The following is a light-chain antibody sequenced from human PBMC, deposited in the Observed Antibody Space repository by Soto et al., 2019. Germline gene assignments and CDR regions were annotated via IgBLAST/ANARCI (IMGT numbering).Light chain of an antibody. CDR3: QQYNSYWT. J-gene: IGKJ1*01. Sequence: DIQMTQSPSSLSGSVGDRVTITCRASQTISAGLVWYQQKPGKGPKLLIYNASTLKRGVPSRFNGSGSHTESPLTISSLQPDDFASYYCQQYNSYWTFGQGTKVDIK. CDR2: NAS. CDR1: QTISAG. V-gene: IGKV1-5*03.